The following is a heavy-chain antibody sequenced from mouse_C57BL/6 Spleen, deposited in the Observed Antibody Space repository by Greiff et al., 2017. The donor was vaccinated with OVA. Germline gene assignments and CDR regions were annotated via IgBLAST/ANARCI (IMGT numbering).Heavy chain of an antibody. D-gene: IGHD6-1*01. CDR2: ISSGGDYI. Sequence: EVHLVESGEGLVKPGGSLKLSCAASGFTFSSYAMSWVRQTPEKRLEWVAYISSGGDYIYYADTVKGRFTISRDNARNTLYLQMSSLKSEDTAMYYCTRVLFPYAMDYWGQGTSVTVSS. V-gene: IGHV5-9-1*02. J-gene: IGHJ4*01. CDR1: GFTFSSYA. CDR3: TRVLFPYAMDY.